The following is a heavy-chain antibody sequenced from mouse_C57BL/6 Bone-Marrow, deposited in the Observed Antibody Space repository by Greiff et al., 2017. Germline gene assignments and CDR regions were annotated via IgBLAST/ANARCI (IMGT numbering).Heavy chain of an antibody. CDR3: ANIYYDYDDPV. CDR2: IHPSDSDT. CDR1: GYTFTSYW. D-gene: IGHD2-4*01. J-gene: IGHJ1*03. Sequence: QVHVKQPGAELVKPGASVKVSCKASGYTFTSYWMHWVKQRPGQGLEWIGRIHPSDSDTNYNQKFKGKATLTVDKSSSTAYMQLSSLTSDDSAVYYCANIYYDYDDPVWGTGTTVTVSS. V-gene: IGHV1-74*01.